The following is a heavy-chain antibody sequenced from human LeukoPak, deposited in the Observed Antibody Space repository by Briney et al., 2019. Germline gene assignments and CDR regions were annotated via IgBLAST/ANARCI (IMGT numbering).Heavy chain of an antibody. Sequence: ASVKVSCKASGYTFINYYMHWVRQAHGQGLEWMGVINPSGGSTSYAQKFQGRVAMTRDISTNTVYMELNSLRSEDTAIYFCANGGLPPATPTSLSFDPWGQGTLVTVSS. CDR3: ANGGLPPATPTSLSFDP. CDR1: GYTFINYY. D-gene: IGHD2-2*01. J-gene: IGHJ5*02. CDR2: INPSGGST. V-gene: IGHV1-46*01.